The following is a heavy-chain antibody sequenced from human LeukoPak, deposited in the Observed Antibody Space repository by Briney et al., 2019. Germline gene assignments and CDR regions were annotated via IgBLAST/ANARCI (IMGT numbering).Heavy chain of an antibody. Sequence: GGSLRLSCAASGFTFSSYAMHWVRQAPGKGLEWVAVISYDGSNKYYADSVKGRFTISRDNSKNTLYLQMNSLSAEDTAVYYCARGVVVPAAVPYVNNWFDPWGQGTLVTVSS. D-gene: IGHD2-2*01. CDR3: ARGVVVPAAVPYVNNWFDP. CDR2: ISYDGSNK. J-gene: IGHJ5*02. CDR1: GFTFSSYA. V-gene: IGHV3-30-3*01.